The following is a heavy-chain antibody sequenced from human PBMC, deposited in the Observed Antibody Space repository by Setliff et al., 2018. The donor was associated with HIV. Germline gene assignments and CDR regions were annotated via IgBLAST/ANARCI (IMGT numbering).Heavy chain of an antibody. CDR1: RTTFSGYG. V-gene: IGHV3-30*18. Sequence: PGGSLRLSCRGFRTTFSGYGLNWVRQAPGKGLEWVAVISFDGSSKYYADSVKGRFTISRDNSKNTLYLQMNSLRAEDTAVYYRAKDPRAAVATICDYWGQGTLVTVSS. CDR3: AKDPRAAVATICDY. D-gene: IGHD5-12*01. J-gene: IGHJ4*02. CDR2: ISFDGSSK.